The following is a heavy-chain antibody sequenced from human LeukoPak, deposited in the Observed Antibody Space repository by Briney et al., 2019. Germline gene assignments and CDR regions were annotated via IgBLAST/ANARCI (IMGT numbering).Heavy chain of an antibody. CDR2: IYSGGDT. J-gene: IGHJ4*02. V-gene: IGHV3-66*01. Sequence: GGSLRLSCAASGFTFTNSDMTWVRQSPGEGLEWVSLIYSGGDTYYADSAKGRFTISRDNSKNTLYLQMNSLRDEDTAVYYCAKGGYSSSWYFDYWGQGTLVTVSS. D-gene: IGHD6-13*01. CDR3: AKGGYSSSWYFDY. CDR1: GFTFTNSD.